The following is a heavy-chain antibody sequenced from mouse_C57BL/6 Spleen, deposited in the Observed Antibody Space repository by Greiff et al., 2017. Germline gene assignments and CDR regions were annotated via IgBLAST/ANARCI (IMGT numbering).Heavy chain of an antibody. V-gene: IGHV1-54*01. Sequence: VQLQQSGAELVRPGTSVKVSCKASGYAFTNYLIEWVKQRPGQGLEWIGVINPGSGGTNYNEKFKGKATLTADKSSSTAYMQLSSLTSEDSAVYCCARNEDYGSSYGYYYAMDYWGQGTSVTVSS. CDR2: INPGSGGT. J-gene: IGHJ4*01. D-gene: IGHD1-1*01. CDR1: GYAFTNYL. CDR3: ARNEDYGSSYGYYYAMDY.